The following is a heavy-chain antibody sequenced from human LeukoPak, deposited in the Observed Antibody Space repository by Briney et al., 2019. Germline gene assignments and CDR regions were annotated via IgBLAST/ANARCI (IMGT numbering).Heavy chain of an antibody. CDR3: ARASSPYNWYFNV. CDR2: IAADNGGS. V-gene: IGHV1-18*01. CDR1: GFTLSNYG. J-gene: IGHJ2*01. Sequence: GASVKVSCKASGFTLSNYGISWVRQAPGQGLEWMGWIAADNGGSGYTQKFQGRVTMTTDTSTSTVYMDLRSLRTDDTAVYYCARASSPYNWYFNVWGRGTLVTVSS. D-gene: IGHD4-11*01.